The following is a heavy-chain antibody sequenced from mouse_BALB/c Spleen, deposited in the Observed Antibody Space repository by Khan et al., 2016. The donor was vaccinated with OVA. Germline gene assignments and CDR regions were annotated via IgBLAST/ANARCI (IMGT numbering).Heavy chain of an antibody. CDR1: GFSLTNYG. D-gene: IGHD2-10*01. CDR2: IWSDGST. CDR3: ARHPYYHYNVMDY. V-gene: IGHV2-6-1*01. J-gene: IGHJ4*01. Sequence: VQLQESGPGLVAPSQSLSITCTISGFSLTNYGVHWVRQPSGKGLEWLAVIWSDGSTTYNSALQSSLTITKDNSKSQVFLTMNSLQTDDTAIYFCARHPYYHYNVMDYWGQGTSVTVSS.